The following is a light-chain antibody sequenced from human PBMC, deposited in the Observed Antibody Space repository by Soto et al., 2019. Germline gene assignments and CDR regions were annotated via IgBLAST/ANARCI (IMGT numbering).Light chain of an antibody. V-gene: IGLV1-40*01. CDR3: QSYDSSLSGVV. Sequence: QSVLTKPPSVSGAPGQRITISCTGSSSNIGAGYDVHWYPQLPGTAPKLLMYGNSNRPSGLLGRFSGSNSGTSSSLAITGLHADDEADYYCQSYDSSLSGVVFGGGTKLTVL. CDR2: GNS. J-gene: IGLJ2*01. CDR1: SSNIGAGYD.